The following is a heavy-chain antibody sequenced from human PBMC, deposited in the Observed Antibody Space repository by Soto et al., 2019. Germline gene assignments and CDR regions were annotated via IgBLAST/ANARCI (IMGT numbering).Heavy chain of an antibody. Sequence: GGSLRLSCAASGFTFSSYWMSWVRQAPGKGLEWVANIKQDGSEKYYVVSVKGRFTISRDNAKNSLYLQMNSLRAEDTAVYYCARIRPTTVTMYYFDYWGKGPLATVSS. V-gene: IGHV3-7*01. J-gene: IGHJ4*02. CDR1: GFTFSSYW. CDR3: ARIRPTTVTMYYFDY. D-gene: IGHD4-17*01. CDR2: IKQDGSEK.